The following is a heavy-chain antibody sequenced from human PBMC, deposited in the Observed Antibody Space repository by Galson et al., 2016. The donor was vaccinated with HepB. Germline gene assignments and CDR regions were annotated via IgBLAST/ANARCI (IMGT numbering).Heavy chain of an antibody. CDR3: ARGTVPGTEDLQY. D-gene: IGHD1-26*01. Sequence: SLRLSCAASGFTFSNYAMHWVRQAPGRGLEWVAVIAHDGYEKYYTESVEGRFTVSRDNSKNTLYLQMNTLRPEDTATYYCARGTVPGTEDLQYWGQGTLGSVSS. CDR1: GFTFSNYA. CDR2: IAHDGYEK. J-gene: IGHJ1*01. V-gene: IGHV3-30-3*01.